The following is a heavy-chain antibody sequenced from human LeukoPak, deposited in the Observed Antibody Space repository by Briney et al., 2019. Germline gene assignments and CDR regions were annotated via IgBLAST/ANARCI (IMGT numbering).Heavy chain of an antibody. CDR1: GFTFSSYW. CDR2: ISSSSSYI. Sequence: PGGSLRLSCAASGFTFSSYWMSWVRQAPGKGLEWVSSISSSSSYIYYADSVKGRFTISRDNAKNSLYLQMNSLRAEDTAVYYCASNIDIVVPYWGQGTLVTVSS. V-gene: IGHV3-21*01. CDR3: ASNIDIVVPY. J-gene: IGHJ4*02. D-gene: IGHD2-2*01.